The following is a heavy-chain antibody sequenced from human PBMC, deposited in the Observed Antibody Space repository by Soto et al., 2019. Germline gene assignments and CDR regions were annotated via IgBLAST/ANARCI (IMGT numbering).Heavy chain of an antibody. Sequence: ASVKVSCKASGYTFTGYYIHWVRQAPGQGLEWMGWINPNTGGTNYPQKFQGWVTMTRDTSISTAYMELRSLTSDDTAVYYCARDLARSSLHYYDSSGYQGPPHYWGQGTLVTVSS. CDR3: ARDLARSSLHYYDSSGYQGPPHY. V-gene: IGHV1-2*04. J-gene: IGHJ4*02. CDR2: INPNTGGT. CDR1: GYTFTGYY. D-gene: IGHD3-22*01.